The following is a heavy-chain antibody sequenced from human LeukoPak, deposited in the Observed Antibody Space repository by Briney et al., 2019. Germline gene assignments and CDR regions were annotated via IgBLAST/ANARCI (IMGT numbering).Heavy chain of an antibody. CDR3: AKDWDLYNWFDP. D-gene: IGHD1-26*01. CDR2: ISYDGSNK. V-gene: IGHV3-30*18. Sequence: GGSLRLSCAASGFTFSSYGMHWVRQAPGKGLEWVAVISYDGSNKYYADSVKGRFTISRDNSKNTLYLQMNSLRAEDTAVYYCAKDWDLYNWFDPWGQGTLVTVSS. J-gene: IGHJ5*02. CDR1: GFTFSSYG.